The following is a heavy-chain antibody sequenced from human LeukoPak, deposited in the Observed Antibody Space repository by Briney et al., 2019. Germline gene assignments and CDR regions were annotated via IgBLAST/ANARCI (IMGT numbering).Heavy chain of an antibody. V-gene: IGHV4-59*12. CDR3: ARDATGDPYDY. D-gene: IGHD7-27*01. Sequence: SETLSLTCTVSGGSISSYYWSWIRQPPGKGLEWIGYIYYSGSTNYNPSLKSRVTISIDTSKNQFSLKLNSVTAADTAVYYCARDATGDPYDYWGQGTLVTVSS. J-gene: IGHJ4*02. CDR1: GGSISSYY. CDR2: IYYSGST.